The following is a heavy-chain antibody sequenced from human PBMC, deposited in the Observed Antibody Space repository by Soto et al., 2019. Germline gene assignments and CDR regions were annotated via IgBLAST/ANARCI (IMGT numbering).Heavy chain of an antibody. CDR1: GSTFSSDD. D-gene: IGHD6-19*01. V-gene: IGHV3-23*01. J-gene: IGHJ4*02. CDR3: AKDGGWSLAVAGRFDY. Sequence: EVHLLEYGGGLVQPGGSLRLSCVVSGSTFSSDDMSWVRQAPGRGLEWVSGISDSGGSTYYADSVKARFTISRDNAKNTLYLQMKSLRVEDTALYYCAKDGGWSLAVAGRFDYWGPGTQVTVSS. CDR2: ISDSGGST.